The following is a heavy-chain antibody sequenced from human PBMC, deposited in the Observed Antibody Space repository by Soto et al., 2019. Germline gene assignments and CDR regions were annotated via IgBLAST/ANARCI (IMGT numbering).Heavy chain of an antibody. CDR1: GFIFSSYS. CDR3: ARRPGSGDDHMDY. J-gene: IGHJ4*02. V-gene: IGHV3-21*01. CDR2: ISGSSAYI. Sequence: PGGSLRLSCAASGFIFSSYSMNWVRQAPGKGLEWVSGISGSSAYIYYADSVKGRFTISRDNAKNSLYLEMNSLRVEDTALYYCARRPGSGDDHMDYWGQGTLVTVSS. D-gene: IGHD5-12*01.